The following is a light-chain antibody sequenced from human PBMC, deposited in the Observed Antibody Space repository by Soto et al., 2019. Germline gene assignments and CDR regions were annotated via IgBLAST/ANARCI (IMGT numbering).Light chain of an antibody. Sequence: DIQMTQSPSTLSASVGDRVTTTCRASQTITNYLNWYQQQSGKAPKLLIYATDTLQSGVPSRFSGSGSGTDFTLTISSLQPEDFATYYCQQLNSYRITFGQGTRLEIK. J-gene: IGKJ5*01. CDR2: ATD. V-gene: IGKV1-9*01. CDR1: QTITNY. CDR3: QQLNSYRIT.